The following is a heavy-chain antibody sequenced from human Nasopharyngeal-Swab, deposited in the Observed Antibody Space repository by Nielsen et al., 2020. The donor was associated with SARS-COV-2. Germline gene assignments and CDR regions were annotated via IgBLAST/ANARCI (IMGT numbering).Heavy chain of an antibody. J-gene: IGHJ3*02. V-gene: IGHV4-59*12. CDR3: ARARITMIVVVSAFDI. Sequence: SETLSLTCTVSGGSISSYYWSWIPQPPGKGLEWIGFIYYSGSTNYNPSLKSRVTISVDTSKNQLSLKLSSVTAADTAVYYCARARITMIVVVSAFDIWGQGTMVTVSS. CDR2: IYYSGST. D-gene: IGHD3-22*01. CDR1: GGSISSYY.